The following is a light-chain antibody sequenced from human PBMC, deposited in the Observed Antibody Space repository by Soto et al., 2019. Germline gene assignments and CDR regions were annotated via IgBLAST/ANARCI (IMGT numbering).Light chain of an antibody. CDR3: QSYDSTLSARYV. CDR2: ANS. J-gene: IGLJ1*01. V-gene: IGLV1-40*01. Sequence: QSVLTQPPSVSGAPGQRVTISCTGSSSNIGANYDVHWYQPRPGTAPKLLIFANSNRPSGVPDRFSGSKSVTSASLVITGLQAEDEGDYYCQSYDSTLSARYVFGTGTKVTVL. CDR1: SSNIGANYD.